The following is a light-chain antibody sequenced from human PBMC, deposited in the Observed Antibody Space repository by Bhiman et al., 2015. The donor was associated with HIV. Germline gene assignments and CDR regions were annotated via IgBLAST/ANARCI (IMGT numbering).Light chain of an antibody. V-gene: IGLV1-40*01. CDR1: SSNIGAGYD. CDR3: QAYDETVTGFKV. J-gene: IGLJ3*02. Sequence: QSVLTQPPSESGAPGQGVTIYCTGTSSNIGAGYDVHWYQQLPETAPKFLIYGSNNRPSGVPDRFSGSQSGTSASLTITGLRAEDEADYYCQAYDETVTGFKVFGEGTRLTVL. CDR2: GSN.